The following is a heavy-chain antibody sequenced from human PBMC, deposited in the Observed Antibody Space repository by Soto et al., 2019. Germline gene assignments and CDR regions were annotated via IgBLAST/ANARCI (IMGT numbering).Heavy chain of an antibody. Sequence: QVQLVQSWAEVKKPGASVKVSCKASGYTFINYAVHWVRQAPGQRLEWMGWINAGKGDIKFSQKFQGRVTFIRDASANTVYMELSSLRSEDTAVYYCARGATEFDYWGQGTPVTVSS. CDR1: GYTFINYA. D-gene: IGHD2-21*02. J-gene: IGHJ4*02. CDR2: INAGKGDI. CDR3: ARGATEFDY. V-gene: IGHV1-3*01.